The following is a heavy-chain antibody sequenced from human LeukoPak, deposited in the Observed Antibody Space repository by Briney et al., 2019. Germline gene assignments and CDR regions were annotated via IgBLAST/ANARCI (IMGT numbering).Heavy chain of an antibody. J-gene: IGHJ4*02. V-gene: IGHV3-48*03. CDR3: AREPTYTNWGVDY. Sequence: GGSLRLSCAASGFSFSSYEMHWVRQAPGKGLEWVSYISSRGCNIYYADSVKRRFTMSRDNAKNSLYLQMNSLRAEDTALYYCAREPTYTNWGVDYWGQGTLVTVSS. CDR1: GFSFSSYE. D-gene: IGHD7-27*01. CDR2: ISSRGCNI.